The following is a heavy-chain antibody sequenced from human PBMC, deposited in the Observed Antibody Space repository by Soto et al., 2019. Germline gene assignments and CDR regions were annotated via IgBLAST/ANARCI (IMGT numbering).Heavy chain of an antibody. D-gene: IGHD6-6*01. CDR3: ATLELIAARPFEAFDY. CDR2: MNPNSGNT. Sequence: ASVKVSCKASGYTFTSYDINWVRQATGQGLEWMGWMNPNSGNTGYAQKFQGRVTMTRNTSISTAYMELSSLRSEDTAVYYCATLELIAARPFEAFDYWGQGTLVTVSS. J-gene: IGHJ4*02. CDR1: GYTFTSYD. V-gene: IGHV1-8*01.